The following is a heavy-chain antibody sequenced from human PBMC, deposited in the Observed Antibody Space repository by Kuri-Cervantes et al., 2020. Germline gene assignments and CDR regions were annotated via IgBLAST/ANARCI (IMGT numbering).Heavy chain of an antibody. Sequence: SLKISCAASGFTFDDYAMHWVRQAPGKGLEWVSGISWNSGSIGYADSVMGRFTISRDNAKNSLYLQMNSLRAEDTALYYCAKDRGYSGYDSVDYWGQGTLVTVSS. J-gene: IGHJ4*02. D-gene: IGHD5-12*01. CDR2: ISWNSGSI. CDR3: AKDRGYSGYDSVDY. V-gene: IGHV3-9*01. CDR1: GFTFDDYA.